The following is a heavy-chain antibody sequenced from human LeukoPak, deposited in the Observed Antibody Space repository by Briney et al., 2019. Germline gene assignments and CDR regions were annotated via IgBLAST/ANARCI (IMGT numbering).Heavy chain of an antibody. CDR2: INSDGSST. D-gene: IGHD5-18*01. J-gene: IGHJ6*02. V-gene: IGHV3-74*01. CDR3: ARKSVDTAMVTSYYYYGMDV. CDR1: GFTFSSYW. Sequence: PGGSLRLSCAASGFTFSSYWMHWVRQAPGKGLVWVSRINSDGSSTSYADSVKGRFTISRDNAKNTLYLQMNSLRAEDTAVYYCARKSVDTAMVTSYYYYGMDVWGQGTTVTVSS.